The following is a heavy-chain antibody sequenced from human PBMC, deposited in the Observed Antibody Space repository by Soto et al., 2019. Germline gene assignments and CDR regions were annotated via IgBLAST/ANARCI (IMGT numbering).Heavy chain of an antibody. CDR3: ARDVGYCSSTSGYENAFDI. Sequence: HPGGSVRLFCAASGLPFSSYGMHWVRPAPGRGLEGVAVIWYVGSNKYYADSLKGRFTISRDNSKDTLYLQMNSLRAEDTAVYYCARDVGYCSSTSGYENAFDIWGQGTMVTVSS. CDR1: GLPFSSYG. D-gene: IGHD2-2*03. V-gene: IGHV3-33*01. J-gene: IGHJ3*02. CDR2: IWYVGSNK.